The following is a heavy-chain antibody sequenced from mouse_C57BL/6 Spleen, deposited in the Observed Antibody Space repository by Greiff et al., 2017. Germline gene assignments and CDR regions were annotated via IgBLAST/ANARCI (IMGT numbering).Heavy chain of an antibody. CDR2: INPNNGGT. CDR1: GYTFTDYY. CDR3: ARGSYVDY. V-gene: IGHV1-26*01. J-gene: IGHJ2*01. Sequence: EVKLQQSGPELVKPGASVKISCKASGYTFTDYYMNWVKQSHGKSLEWIGDINPNNGGTSYNQKFKGKATLTVDKSSSTAYMELRSLTSEVSAVYYCARGSYVDYWGQGTTLTVSS.